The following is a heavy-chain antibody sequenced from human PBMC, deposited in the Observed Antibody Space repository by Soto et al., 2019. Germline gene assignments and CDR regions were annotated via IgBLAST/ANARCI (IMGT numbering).Heavy chain of an antibody. D-gene: IGHD1-26*01. CDR1: GFTFSSYA. V-gene: IGHV3-23*01. J-gene: IGHJ4*02. CDR3: AKDGKWELLGDY. CDR2: ISGRGGST. Sequence: EVQLLETGGGLVQPGGSLRLSCAASGFTFSSYAMSWVRQAPGKGLEWVSAISGRGGSTYYADSVKGRFTISRDNSKNTLYLQMNSLRAEDTAVYYCAKDGKWELLGDYWGQGTLVTVSS.